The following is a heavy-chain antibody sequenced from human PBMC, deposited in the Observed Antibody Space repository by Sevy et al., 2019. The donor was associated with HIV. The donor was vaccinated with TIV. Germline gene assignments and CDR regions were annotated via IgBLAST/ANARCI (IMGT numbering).Heavy chain of an antibody. CDR3: ARDGRGISAFDI. CDR1: EFTFSSHA. D-gene: IGHD3-3*02. J-gene: IGHJ3*02. CDR2: ISGDGVNT. V-gene: IGHV3-23*01. Sequence: GGSLRLSCAASEFTFSSHAVSWVRQAPGKGLEWVSAISGDGVNTHYADSVRGRFTISRDNFKNTLYLQMNSLRAEDTALYYCARDGRGISAFDIWGQGTMVTASS.